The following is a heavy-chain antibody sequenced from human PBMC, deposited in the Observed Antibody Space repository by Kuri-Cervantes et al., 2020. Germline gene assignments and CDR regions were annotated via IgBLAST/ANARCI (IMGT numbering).Heavy chain of an antibody. CDR1: GFTFINYA. CDR2: IIPIFGTA. J-gene: IGHJ5*02. V-gene: IGHV1-69*01. Sequence: KISCAASGFTFINYAMSWVRQAPGQGLEWMGGIIPIFGTANYAQKFQGRVTITADESTSTAYMELSSLRSEDTAVYYCARVIGYCSGGSCYERGFDPWGQGTLVTVSS. D-gene: IGHD2-15*01. CDR3: ARVIGYCSGGSCYERGFDP.